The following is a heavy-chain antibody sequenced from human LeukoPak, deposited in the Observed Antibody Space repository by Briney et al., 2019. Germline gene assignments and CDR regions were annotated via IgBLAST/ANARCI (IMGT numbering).Heavy chain of an antibody. D-gene: IGHD6-19*01. Sequence: PSETLSLTCTVSGDSISSSNCYWGWIRQPPGKGLEWIGSIYYSGSTYYNPSLKSRVTISVDTSKNQFSLKLSSVTAADTAVYYCARGLIAVAGTDYWGQGTLVTVSS. CDR2: IYYSGST. J-gene: IGHJ4*02. CDR1: GDSISSSNCY. CDR3: ARGLIAVAGTDY. V-gene: IGHV4-39*01.